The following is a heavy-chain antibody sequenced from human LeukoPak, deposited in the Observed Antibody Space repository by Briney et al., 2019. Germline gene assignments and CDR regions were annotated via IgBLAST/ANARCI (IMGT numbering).Heavy chain of an antibody. CDR1: GYTFTSYG. D-gene: IGHD3-22*01. CDR3: ARATYYYDSSDYYSEYYFDY. CDR2: ISAYNGNT. Sequence: GASVKVSCKASGYTFTSYGISWVRQAPGQGLEWMGWISAYNGNTNYAQKLQGRVTMTTDTSTSTVYMELSGLRSEDTAVYYCARATYYYDSSDYYSEYYFDYWGQGTLVTVSS. J-gene: IGHJ4*02. V-gene: IGHV1-18*01.